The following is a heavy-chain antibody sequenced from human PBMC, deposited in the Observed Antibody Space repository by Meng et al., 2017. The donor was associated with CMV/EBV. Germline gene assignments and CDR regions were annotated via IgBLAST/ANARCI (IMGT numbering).Heavy chain of an antibody. CDR3: ARGGSFDR. Sequence: SLRLSGAAPGFTVSTNYMNWVRQAPGKGLEWVSVIYTAGDTYYADSVKGRFTISRDNSKNTVYLQMNSLRAEDTAVYYCARGGSFDRWGQGTLVTVSS. CDR2: IYTAGDT. V-gene: IGHV3-66*02. CDR1: GFTVSTNY. J-gene: IGHJ5*02. D-gene: IGHD3-10*01.